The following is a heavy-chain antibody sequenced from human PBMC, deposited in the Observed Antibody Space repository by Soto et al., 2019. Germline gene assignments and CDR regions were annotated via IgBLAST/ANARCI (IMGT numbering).Heavy chain of an antibody. Sequence: VSMRVRCAASGVTCGGYGGRWVSQATRKGLEWVSAISGSGGSTYYADSVKGRFTISRDNSKNTLYLQMNSLRAEDTAVYYCAKEGPRRLWPRTAFAYWGQGTLVTVSP. D-gene: IGHD2-21*02. CDR1: GVTCGGYG. V-gene: IGHV3-23*01. CDR3: AKEGPRRLWPRTAFAY. J-gene: IGHJ4*02. CDR2: ISGSGGST.